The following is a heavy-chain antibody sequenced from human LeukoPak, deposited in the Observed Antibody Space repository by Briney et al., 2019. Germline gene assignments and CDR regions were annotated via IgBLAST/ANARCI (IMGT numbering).Heavy chain of an antibody. J-gene: IGHJ5*02. D-gene: IGHD3-9*01. CDR3: AIRKYYDILTGYRKIPTSGFDP. Sequence: SETLSLTCTVSGASISSYYWSWIRQPPGKGLEWIGCIYDSGTTYYNPSLKSRVTISMDTSKNQLSLKLSSVTAADTAVYYCAIRKYYDILTGYRKIPTSGFDPWGQGTLVTVSS. CDR2: IYDSGTT. V-gene: IGHV4-59*12. CDR1: GASISSYY.